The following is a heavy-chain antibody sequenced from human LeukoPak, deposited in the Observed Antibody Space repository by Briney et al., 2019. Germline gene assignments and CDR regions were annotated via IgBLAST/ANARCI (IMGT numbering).Heavy chain of an antibody. CDR3: ARPPRDDSSAYYSAFDI. V-gene: IGHV5-51*01. Sequence: GESLKISCKGSGYRFTNYWIGWVRQLPGKGLEWMGIIYPGDSDTRYSPSVQGQVPISADKSINTAYLQWSSLKASDTAMYYCARPPRDDSSAYYSAFDIWGPGTMVTVSS. CDR2: IYPGDSDT. D-gene: IGHD3-22*01. J-gene: IGHJ3*02. CDR1: GYRFTNYW.